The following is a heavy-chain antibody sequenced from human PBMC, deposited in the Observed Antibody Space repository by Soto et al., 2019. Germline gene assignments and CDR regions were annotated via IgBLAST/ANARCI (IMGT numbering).Heavy chain of an antibody. D-gene: IGHD5-18*01. Sequence: ASVKVSCKASGYTFTSYAMHWVRQAPGQRLEWMGWINAGNGNTKYSQKFQGRVTISRDNSKNTLYLQMNSLRAEDTAVYYCAKDTAMAYYYYGMDVWGQGTTVTVSS. CDR3: AKDTAMAYYYYGMDV. CDR2: INAGNGNT. J-gene: IGHJ6*02. CDR1: GYTFTSYA. V-gene: IGHV1-3*01.